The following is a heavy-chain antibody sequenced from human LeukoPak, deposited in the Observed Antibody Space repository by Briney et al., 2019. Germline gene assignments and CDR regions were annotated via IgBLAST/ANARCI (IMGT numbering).Heavy chain of an antibody. D-gene: IGHD6-13*01. J-gene: IGHJ4*02. CDR3: ARKGDLSSSWYNDY. CDR1: GFTFSSYS. V-gene: IGHV3-21*01. Sequence: GGSLRLSCAASGFTFSSYSMNWVRQAPGKGLEWVSSISSSSSYIYYADSVKGRFTISRDNAKNSLYLQMNSLRAEDTAVYYCARKGDLSSSWYNDYWGQGTLVTVSS. CDR2: ISSSSSYI.